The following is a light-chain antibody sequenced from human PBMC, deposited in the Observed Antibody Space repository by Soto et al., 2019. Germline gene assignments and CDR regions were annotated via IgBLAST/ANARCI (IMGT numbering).Light chain of an antibody. J-gene: IGKJ1*01. CDR2: GAS. CDR1: QSLSGNY. CDR3: QQYDNSRWT. V-gene: IGKV3-20*01. Sequence: NVLTQSPGTLSLSPGQRATLSCRASQSLSGNYLAWYQQKLGQAPRLLIYGASSRATGIPDRFSGSGSGTDFTLTISRLEPEDFAVYYCQQYDNSRWTFGQGTKVDIK.